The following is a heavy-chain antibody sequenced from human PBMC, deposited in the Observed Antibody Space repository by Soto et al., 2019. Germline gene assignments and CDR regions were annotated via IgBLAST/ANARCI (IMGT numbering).Heavy chain of an antibody. CDR1: GYSLTEYY. CDR3: ARASGRPLTVYATLGF. Sequence: ASVKVSCKASGYSLTEYYLHWVRQAPGQGLEWMGWINPTTGGTTYAQKFEGRVTMTRDRSVNTAYMELSRLRSDDTALYFCARASGRPLTVYATLGFWGQGSLVTVYS. V-gene: IGHV1-2*02. J-gene: IGHJ4*02. CDR2: INPTTGGT. D-gene: IGHD2-8*01.